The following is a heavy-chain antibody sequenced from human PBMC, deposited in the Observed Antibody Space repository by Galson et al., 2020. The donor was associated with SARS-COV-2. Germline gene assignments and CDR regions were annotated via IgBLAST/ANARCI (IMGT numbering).Heavy chain of an antibody. CDR2: ISPDGYST. V-gene: IGHV3-74*01. CDR1: GFTFSNYW. CDR3: VRWGLINGRLYYFDF. J-gene: IGHJ4*02. Sequence: QAGGSLRLSCEASGFTFSNYWIHWVRQVPGEGLVWVSRISPDGYSTSYADSVRGRFSISRDNAKNMVFLQMNSLRVEDTSVYYCVRWGLINGRLYYFDFWGQGTLVTVS. D-gene: IGHD7-27*01.